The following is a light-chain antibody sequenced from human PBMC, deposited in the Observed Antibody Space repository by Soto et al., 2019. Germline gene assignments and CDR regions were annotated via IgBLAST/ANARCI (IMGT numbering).Light chain of an antibody. J-gene: IGKJ1*01. CDR3: QQYTNWPPVGR. Sequence: EIVMTQSPATLSVSPGERATLSCRASQSVSSPLAWYQQKPGQAPRLLIYGASSRANGIPARFSGSGSGTEFTLTISSLQSEGFAVYYCQQYTNWPPVGRFGQGTNVDIK. CDR1: QSVSSP. CDR2: GAS. V-gene: IGKV3-15*01.